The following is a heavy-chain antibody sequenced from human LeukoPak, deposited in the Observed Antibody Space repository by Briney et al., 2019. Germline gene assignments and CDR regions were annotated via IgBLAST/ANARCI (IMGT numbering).Heavy chain of an antibody. V-gene: IGHV1-8*01. CDR2: MNPNSGNT. J-gene: IGHJ6*02. CDR1: GYTFTSYD. Sequence: ASVKVSCKASGYTFTSYDINWVRQATGQGLEWMGWMNPNSGNTGYAQKFQGRVTMTRNTSISTAYMELSSLRSEDTAVYYCARGGYSGYDFLPDYYYGMDVWGQGTTVTVSS. CDR3: ARGGYSGYDFLPDYYYGMDV. D-gene: IGHD5-12*01.